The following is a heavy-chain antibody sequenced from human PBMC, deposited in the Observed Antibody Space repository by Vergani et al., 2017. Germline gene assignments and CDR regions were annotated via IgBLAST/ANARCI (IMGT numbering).Heavy chain of an antibody. CDR1: VFTLSNYA. V-gene: IGHV3-30*02. D-gene: IGHD3-16*01. J-gene: IGHJ4*02. CDR3: AKHFRGWGIDY. CDR2: IQFDGSNQ. Sequence: QVQLVESGGGVVQRGGSLRLSCATSVFTLSNYAMQWIRQGPGKGLEFVAFIQFDGSNQYYADSVKGRFTLSRDFSKNTLYLQMNSLRTDDTATYYCAKHFRGWGIDYWGQGTQVIVSS.